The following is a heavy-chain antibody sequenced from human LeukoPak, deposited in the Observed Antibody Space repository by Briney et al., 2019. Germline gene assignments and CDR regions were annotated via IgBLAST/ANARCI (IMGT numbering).Heavy chain of an antibody. Sequence: GGSLRLSCAASGFTFSSYWMSWVRQAPGKGLEWVANIKQDGSEKYYVDSVKGRFTISRDNAKNSLYLQMNNLRAEDTAVYYCAKFSSGWYYFDYWGQGTLVTVSS. CDR1: GFTFSSYW. D-gene: IGHD6-19*01. CDR3: AKFSSGWYYFDY. CDR2: IKQDGSEK. V-gene: IGHV3-7*01. J-gene: IGHJ4*02.